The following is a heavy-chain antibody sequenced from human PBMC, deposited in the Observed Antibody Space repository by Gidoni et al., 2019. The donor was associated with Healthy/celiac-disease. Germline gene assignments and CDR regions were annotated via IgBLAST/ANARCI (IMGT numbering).Heavy chain of an antibody. D-gene: IGHD2-21*02. CDR3: AKERPSRGVVVTATPRWLDY. CDR1: GFPFSSSG. J-gene: IGHJ4*02. Sequence: QLQLLESGGGVVQPRGSLRPSCAASGFPFSSSGLHWVRQAPGQGLEWGAVISYDGSNKDYAESGKGRFTISRDNSKNTLYLQMNSLRAEDTAVYYCAKERPSRGVVVTATPRWLDYWGQGTLVTVSS. CDR2: ISYDGSNK. V-gene: IGHV3-30*18.